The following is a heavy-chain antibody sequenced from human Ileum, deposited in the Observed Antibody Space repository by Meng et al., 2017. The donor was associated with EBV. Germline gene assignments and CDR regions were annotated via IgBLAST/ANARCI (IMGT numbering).Heavy chain of an antibody. V-gene: IGHV3-11*01. Sequence: VPWGGSGGGLVKPGGSLRLSCAASGFTFSDYYMSWIRQAPGKGLEWVSYITSSGGIIYYADSVKGRFTISRDNAKKSLYLQMNSLRAEDTAVYYCASARGSWFDPWGQGTLVTVSS. CDR2: ITSSGGII. CDR3: ASARGSWFDP. D-gene: IGHD1-26*01. J-gene: IGHJ5*02. CDR1: GFTFSDYY.